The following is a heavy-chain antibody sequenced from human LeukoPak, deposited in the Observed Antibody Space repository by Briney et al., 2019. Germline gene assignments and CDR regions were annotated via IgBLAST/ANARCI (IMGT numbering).Heavy chain of an antibody. CDR1: GGSISSSSDY. CDR3: VRGSGWYLP. Sequence: SETLSLTCTVSGGSISSSSDYWGWIRQPPGKGLEWIASISYSGSTYYNPSLKSRVTISVDTSKNQFSLKLSSVTAADTAVYYCVRGSGWYLPWGQGTLVTVSA. CDR2: ISYSGST. D-gene: IGHD6-19*01. J-gene: IGHJ5*02. V-gene: IGHV4-39*07.